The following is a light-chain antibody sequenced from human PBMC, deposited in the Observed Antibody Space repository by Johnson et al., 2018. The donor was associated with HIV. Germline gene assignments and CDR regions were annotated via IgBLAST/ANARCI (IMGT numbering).Light chain of an antibody. CDR1: RSNIGSNF. CDR3: GTWDSSLSAYV. J-gene: IGLJ1*01. CDR2: DNN. Sequence: QPVLTQPPSVSAAPGQKVTISCSGSRSNIGSNFVSWYHQLPGTAPKLLIYDNNNRPSGIPDRFSGSKSGTSATLGITGLQTGDEADYYCGTWDSSLSAYVFGTGTKVTVL. V-gene: IGLV1-51*01.